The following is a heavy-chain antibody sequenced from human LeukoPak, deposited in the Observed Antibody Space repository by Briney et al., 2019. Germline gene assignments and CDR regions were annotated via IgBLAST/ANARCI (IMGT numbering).Heavy chain of an antibody. CDR2: IYYSGST. CDR1: GGSISSYY. CDR3: AAGAWGSGFDY. V-gene: IGHV4-59*01. D-gene: IGHD7-27*01. J-gene: IGHJ4*02. Sequence: SETLSLTCTVSGGSISSYYWSWIRQPPGKGLEWIGYIYYSGSTNYNPSLKSRVTISVDTSKNQFSLKLSSVTAADTAVYYCAAGAWGSGFDYWGQGTLVTVSS.